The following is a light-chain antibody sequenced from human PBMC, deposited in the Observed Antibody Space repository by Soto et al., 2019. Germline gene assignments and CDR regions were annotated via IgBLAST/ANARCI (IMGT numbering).Light chain of an antibody. CDR3: SSYAGSNNFV. CDR1: SSDLGGYNY. CDR2: EVS. Sequence: QSALTQPPSASGSPGQSVTISCTGTSSDLGGYNYVSWYQQHPGKAPKVMIYEVSKRPSGVPDRFSGSKSGNTASLTVSGLQAEDEADYYCSSYAGSNNFVFGTGTKLTVL. J-gene: IGLJ1*01. V-gene: IGLV2-8*01.